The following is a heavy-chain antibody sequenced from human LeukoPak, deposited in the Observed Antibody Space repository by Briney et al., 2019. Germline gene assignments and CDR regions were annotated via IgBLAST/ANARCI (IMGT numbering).Heavy chain of an antibody. D-gene: IGHD3-9*01. CDR3: ARVDILTGYPYFDY. Sequence: PSETLSLTCTVSGGSLSSYYWSWIRQPPGKGLEWIGYISYSGSTNYNPSLKSRVTISVDTSKNQFSLKLSSVTAADTAVYYCARVDILTGYPYFDYWGQGTLVTVSS. V-gene: IGHV4-59*01. CDR1: GGSLSSYY. CDR2: ISYSGST. J-gene: IGHJ4*02.